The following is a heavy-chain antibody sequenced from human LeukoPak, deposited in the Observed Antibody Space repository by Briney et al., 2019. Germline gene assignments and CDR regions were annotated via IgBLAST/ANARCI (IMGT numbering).Heavy chain of an antibody. CDR3: AVWESR. Sequence: GGSLRLSCAASGFAFSNYWMHWVRQAPGKGPVWVPRIKNDGSITNYADSVKGRFTISRDNAKNTLYLQMNSLRAEDTAVYYCAVWESRWGQGTLVTVSS. D-gene: IGHD1-26*01. J-gene: IGHJ4*02. CDR2: IKNDGSIT. V-gene: IGHV3-74*01. CDR1: GFAFSNYW.